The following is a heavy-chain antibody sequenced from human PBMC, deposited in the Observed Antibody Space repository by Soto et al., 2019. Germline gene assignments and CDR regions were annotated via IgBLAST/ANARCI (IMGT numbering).Heavy chain of an antibody. CDR2: IIPIFGTA. CDR3: AREKESGYSYGYSYYYGMDV. V-gene: IGHV1-69*01. CDR1: GGTFSSYA. J-gene: IGHJ6*02. Sequence: QVQLVQSGAEVKKPGSSVKVSCKASGGTFSSYAISWVRQAPGQGLEWMGGIIPIFGTANYAQKFQGRVTITADESTSTAYMELSSLRSEDTAVYYCAREKESGYSYGYSYYYGMDVWGQGTTVTVSS. D-gene: IGHD5-18*01.